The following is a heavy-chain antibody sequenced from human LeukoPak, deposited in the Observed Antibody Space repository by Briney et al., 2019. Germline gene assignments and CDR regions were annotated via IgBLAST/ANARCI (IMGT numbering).Heavy chain of an antibody. CDR2: INHSGST. CDR3: ARANYYDTSGYSRGAFDI. Sequence: SETLSLTCAVYGGSFSRYYWSWIRQPPGKGLEWIGEINHSGSTNYNPSLKSRVTISVDTSKDQFSLKLSSVTAADTAIYYCARANYYDTSGYSRGAFDIWGQGTMVTVSS. CDR1: GGSFSRYY. V-gene: IGHV4-34*01. D-gene: IGHD3-22*01. J-gene: IGHJ3*02.